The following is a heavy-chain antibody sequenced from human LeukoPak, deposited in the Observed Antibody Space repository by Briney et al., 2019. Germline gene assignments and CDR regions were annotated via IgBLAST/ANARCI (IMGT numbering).Heavy chain of an antibody. D-gene: IGHD6-19*01. CDR1: GFTISSYG. CDR3: AKVLGSGGGWPFVY. Sequence: TGRSLRLSCAASGFTISSYGRHSVRQAPGKGLEWVAVTSYDGSNKYYADSVKGRFTISRDNSKNTLYLQMNSLRAEDTAVYYCAKVLGSGGGWPFVYWCQGTLVTVSS. CDR2: TSYDGSNK. V-gene: IGHV3-30*18. J-gene: IGHJ4*02.